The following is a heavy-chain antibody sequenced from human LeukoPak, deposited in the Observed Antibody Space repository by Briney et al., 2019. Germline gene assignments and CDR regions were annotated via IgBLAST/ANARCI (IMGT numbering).Heavy chain of an antibody. Sequence: GGSLRLSCAASGFTFSSYWMGWVRQAPGKGLEWVANIKQEGREKYYVDSVKGRFTISRDNAKNSLYLQMNSLRAEDTAVYYCARKRPPGYCSSTSCYTWGGYYYYGMDVWGQGTTVTVSS. V-gene: IGHV3-7*01. CDR3: ARKRPPGYCSSTSCYTWGGYYYYGMDV. CDR2: IKQEGREK. J-gene: IGHJ6*02. CDR1: GFTFSSYW. D-gene: IGHD2-2*02.